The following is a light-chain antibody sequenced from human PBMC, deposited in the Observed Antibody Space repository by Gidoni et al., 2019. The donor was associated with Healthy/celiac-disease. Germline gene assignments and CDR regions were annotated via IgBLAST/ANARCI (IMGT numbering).Light chain of an antibody. CDR1: QSVSSRY. J-gene: IGKJ1*01. V-gene: IGKV3-20*01. CDR3: QQYGSSHSWT. CDR2: GAS. Sequence: EIVLTQSPGTLSLSPGERDTLSCRASQSVSSRYLAWYQQKPGQAPRLLIYGASSRATGIPDRFSGSGSGTDFTLTISRLEPEDFAVYYCQQYGSSHSWTFGQGTKVEIK.